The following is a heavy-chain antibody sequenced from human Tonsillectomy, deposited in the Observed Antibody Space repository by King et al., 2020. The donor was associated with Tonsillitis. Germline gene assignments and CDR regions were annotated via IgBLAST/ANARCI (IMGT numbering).Heavy chain of an antibody. CDR2: ISTSGDYK. J-gene: IGHJ4*02. D-gene: IGHD5-24*01. Sequence: VQLVESGGGLVKPGGSLRLSCVVFGFTFNGYSMNWVRQAPGKGLEWVSSISTSGDYKHSADSVKGRFTISRDNAKNSLYLQMNSLRAEDTAVYYCAMSQDMATILAVFDYWGQGTLVTVSS. V-gene: IGHV3-21*06. CDR1: GFTFNGYS. CDR3: AMSQDMATILAVFDY.